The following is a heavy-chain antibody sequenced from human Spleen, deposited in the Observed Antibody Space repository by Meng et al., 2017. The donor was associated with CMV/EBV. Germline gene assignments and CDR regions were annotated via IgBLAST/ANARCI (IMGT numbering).Heavy chain of an antibody. CDR3: ARDDNWGPDY. V-gene: IGHV1-2*02. D-gene: IGHD7-27*01. CDR1: GYTFTGYY. Sequence: ASVKVSCKASGYTFTGYYMHWVRQAPGQGLEWLGWINPYGGGTNYAQKFQGRVTMTRDTSIRTVYMELSSLRSDDTAIYYCARDDNWGPDYWGQERWSPSPQ. CDR2: INPYGGGT. J-gene: IGHJ4*01.